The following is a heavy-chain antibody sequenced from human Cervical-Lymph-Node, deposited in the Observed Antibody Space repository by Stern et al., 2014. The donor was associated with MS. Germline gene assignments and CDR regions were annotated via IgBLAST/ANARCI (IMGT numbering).Heavy chain of an antibody. D-gene: IGHD2-2*01. CDR1: GDSISTYY. V-gene: IGHV4-59*01. CDR3: ARESSTSGKYYFDY. CDR2: IHYSGTT. Sequence: QLQLQESGPGLVKPSETLSLTCTVSGDSISTYYWSWIRQPPGKGLEWIGYIHYSGTTNYNPSLKSRVTISVDTSNNQFSLKLSSVTAADTAVYYCARESSTSGKYYFDYWGQGTLVTVSS. J-gene: IGHJ4*02.